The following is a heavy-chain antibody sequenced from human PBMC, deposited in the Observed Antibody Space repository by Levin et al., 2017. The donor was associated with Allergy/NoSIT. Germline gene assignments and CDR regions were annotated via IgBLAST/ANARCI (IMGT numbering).Heavy chain of an antibody. CDR2: IYYSGST. CDR3: GRYGSGTYSFDY. D-gene: IGHD3-10*01. J-gene: IGHJ4*02. Sequence: SQTLSLPCTVSGGSISSYYWSWIRQPPGKGLEWIGYIYYSGSTNYNPSLKSRVTISVDTSKNQFSLKLSSVTAADTAVYYCGRYGSGTYSFDYWGQGTLVTVSS. CDR1: GGSISSYY. V-gene: IGHV4-59*01.